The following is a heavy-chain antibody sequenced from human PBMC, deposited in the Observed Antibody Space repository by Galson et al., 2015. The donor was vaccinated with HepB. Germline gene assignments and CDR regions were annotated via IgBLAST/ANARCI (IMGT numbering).Heavy chain of an antibody. V-gene: IGHV1-8*01. J-gene: IGHJ3*02. D-gene: IGHD6-19*01. CDR2: MNPNSGNT. CDR1: GYTFTSYD. Sequence: SVKVSCKASGYTFTSYDINWVRQATGQGLEWMGWMNPNSGNTGYAQRFQGRVTMTRNTSISTAYMELSSLRSGDTAVYYCARFRYSSGLGKLDAFDIWGQGTMVTVSS. CDR3: ARFRYSSGLGKLDAFDI.